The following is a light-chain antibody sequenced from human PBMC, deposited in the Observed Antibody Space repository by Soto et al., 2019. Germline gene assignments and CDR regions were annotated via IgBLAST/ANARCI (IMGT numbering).Light chain of an antibody. V-gene: IGKV2-30*01. Sequence: GVMTQSPLSIPVTLGQPASISCSSSESLAYSDGNTYLNWFQQNPGQSPRRLIYQVSKRDSGVPYRYRGSGSGTDFTMKISRVEAEDVGVYSCMQGTHWPPRFGAGTKVDIK. CDR3: MQGTHWPPR. CDR1: ESLAYSDGNTY. CDR2: QVS. J-gene: IGKJ4*01.